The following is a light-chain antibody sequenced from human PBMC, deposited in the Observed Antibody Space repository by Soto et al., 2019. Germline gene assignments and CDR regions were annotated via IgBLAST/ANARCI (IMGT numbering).Light chain of an antibody. J-gene: IGLJ1*01. CDR3: CSYVGSYSYV. CDR1: SSDVGGYNS. V-gene: IGLV2-11*01. CDR2: DVT. Sequence: QSVLTQPRSVSGSPGQSITVSCIGTSSDVGGYNSVSWYQEHPGKAPKLMIYDVTKRPSGVPDRFSGSKSGNTASLTISGLLAEDEADYYCCSYVGSYSYVFGTGTKVTVL.